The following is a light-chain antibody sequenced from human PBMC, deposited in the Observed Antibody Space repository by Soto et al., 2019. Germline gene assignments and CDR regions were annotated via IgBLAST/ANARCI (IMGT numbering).Light chain of an antibody. CDR1: SSNIGSNT. CDR3: SSYRTNILWV. J-gene: IGLJ3*02. CDR2: SNN. V-gene: IGLV1-44*01. Sequence: QSVLTQPPSASGTPGQRVTISCSGSSSNIGSNTVNWYQQLPGTAPKLLIYSNNQRPSGVPDRFSGSKSGTSASLAISGLQSEDEADYYCSSYRTNILWVFGGGTKVTVL.